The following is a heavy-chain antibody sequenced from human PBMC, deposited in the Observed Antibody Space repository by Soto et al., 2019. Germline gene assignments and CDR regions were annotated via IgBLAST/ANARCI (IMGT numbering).Heavy chain of an antibody. V-gene: IGHV1-69*06. D-gene: IGHD1-26*01. CDR1: GGTFSSYA. CDR3: TRGPRADSSGTGAH. CDR2: IIPIFGTA. J-gene: IGHJ4*02. Sequence: ASVKVSCKASGGTFSSYAISWVRQAPGQGLEWMGGIIPIFGTANYAQKFQGRVTITADKSTSTAYMELSSLKPDDTAIYYCTRGPRADSSGTGAHWGQGTPVTVSS.